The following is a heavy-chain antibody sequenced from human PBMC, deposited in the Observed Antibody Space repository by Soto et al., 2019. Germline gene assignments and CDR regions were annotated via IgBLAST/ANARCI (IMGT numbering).Heavy chain of an antibody. V-gene: IGHV4-39*01. D-gene: IGHD3-3*01. CDR1: GGSISSSSYY. CDR3: ARLDFWSGYSSLLFDY. Sequence: XGTLSLTCTVSGGSISSSSYYWGWIRQPPGKGLEWIGSIYYSGSTYYNPSLKSRVTISVDTSKNQFSLKLSSVTAADTAVYYCARLDFWSGYSSLLFDYWGQGTLVTVSS. CDR2: IYYSGST. J-gene: IGHJ4*02.